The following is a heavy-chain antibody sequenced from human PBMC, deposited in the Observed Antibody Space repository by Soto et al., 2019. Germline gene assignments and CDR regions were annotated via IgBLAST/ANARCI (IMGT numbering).Heavy chain of an antibody. CDR3: AKVKPDFDSSSWHYYFDY. CDR1: GFTFDDYA. Sequence: GGSLRLSCAASGFTFDDYAMHWVRQAPGKGLEWVSGISWNSGSIGYADSVKGRFTISRDNAKNSLYLQMNSLRAEDTALYYCAKVKPDFDSSSWHYYFDYWGQGTLVTVSS. D-gene: IGHD6-13*01. CDR2: ISWNSGSI. V-gene: IGHV3-9*01. J-gene: IGHJ4*02.